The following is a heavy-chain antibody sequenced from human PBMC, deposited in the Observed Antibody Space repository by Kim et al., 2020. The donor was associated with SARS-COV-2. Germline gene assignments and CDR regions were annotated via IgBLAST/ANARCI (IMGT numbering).Heavy chain of an antibody. CDR3: ARGRASHYYDSSGYYDGDAFDI. Sequence: GGSLRLSCAASGFTVSSNYMSWVRQAPGKGLEWVSVIYSGGSTYYADSVKGRFTISRDNSKNTLYLQMNSLRAEDTAVYYCARGRASHYYDSSGYYDGDAFDIWGQGTMVTVSS. CDR1: GFTVSSNY. CDR2: IYSGGST. D-gene: IGHD3-22*01. V-gene: IGHV3-66*01. J-gene: IGHJ3*02.